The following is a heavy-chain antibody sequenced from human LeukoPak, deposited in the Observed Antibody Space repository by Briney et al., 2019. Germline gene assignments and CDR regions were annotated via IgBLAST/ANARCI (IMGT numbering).Heavy chain of an antibody. CDR3: AKSMVRGVILPDY. CDR1: GFTFSSYA. Sequence: GGSLRLSCAGSGFTFSSYAMNWVRQAPGKGLEWVSAISGSGGSTYYADSVKGRFTISRDNSKNTLYLQMNSLRAEDTAVYYCAKSMVRGVILPDYWGQGTLVTVSS. CDR2: ISGSGGST. V-gene: IGHV3-23*01. D-gene: IGHD3-10*01. J-gene: IGHJ4*02.